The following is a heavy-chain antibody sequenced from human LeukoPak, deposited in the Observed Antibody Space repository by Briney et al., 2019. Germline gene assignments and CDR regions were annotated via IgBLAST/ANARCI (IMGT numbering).Heavy chain of an antibody. CDR3: ASLIPRDIVVVTAATDY. Sequence: KASETLSLTCAVYGGSFSGYYWSWIRQPPGKGLEWIGEINHSGSTNYNPSLKSRVTISVDTSKNQFSLKLSSVTAADTAVYYCASLIPRDIVVVTAATDYGGQGTLVTVSS. CDR2: INHSGST. V-gene: IGHV4-34*01. J-gene: IGHJ4*02. CDR1: GGSFSGYY. D-gene: IGHD2-2*01.